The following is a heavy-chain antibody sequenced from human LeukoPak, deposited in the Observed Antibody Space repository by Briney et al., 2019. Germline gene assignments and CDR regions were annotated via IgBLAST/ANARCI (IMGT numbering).Heavy chain of an antibody. CDR3: ARIDDSSGYEYDY. Sequence: GGSLRLSCAASGFTVSSNYMSWVRQAPGKGLEWVSVNYSGGSTYYADSVKGRFTISRDNSKNTLYLQMNSLRAEDTAVYYCARIDDSSGYEYDYWGQGTLVTVSS. J-gene: IGHJ4*02. CDR1: GFTVSSNY. D-gene: IGHD3-22*01. CDR2: NYSGGST. V-gene: IGHV3-53*01.